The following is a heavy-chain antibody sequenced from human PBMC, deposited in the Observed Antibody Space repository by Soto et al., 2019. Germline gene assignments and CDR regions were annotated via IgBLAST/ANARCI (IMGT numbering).Heavy chain of an antibody. V-gene: IGHV4-59*01. CDR2: IYYSGST. CDR1: GGSISSYY. Sequence: PSETLSLTCTVSGGSISSYYWSWIRQPPGKGLEWIGYIYYSGSTNYNPSLKSRVTISVDMSKNQFSLKLSSVTAADTAVYYCASSTPYYGDPKRDYYYGMDVWGQGTTVTVSS. J-gene: IGHJ6*02. CDR3: ASSTPYYGDPKRDYYYGMDV. D-gene: IGHD4-17*01.